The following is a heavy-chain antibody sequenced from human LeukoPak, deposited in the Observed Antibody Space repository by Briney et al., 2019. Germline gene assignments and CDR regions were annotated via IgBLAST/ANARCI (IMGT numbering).Heavy chain of an antibody. CDR3: ARVPPDYYDSSGYSHFDY. CDR1: GFTFSSYG. V-gene: IGHV3-30*19. Sequence: GGSLRLSCAASGFTFSSYGMHWVRQAPGKGLEWVAVISYDGSNKYYADSVKGRFTISRDNSKNTLYLQMNSLRAEDTAVYYCARVPPDYYDSSGYSHFDYWGQGTLVTVSS. J-gene: IGHJ4*02. CDR2: ISYDGSNK. D-gene: IGHD3-22*01.